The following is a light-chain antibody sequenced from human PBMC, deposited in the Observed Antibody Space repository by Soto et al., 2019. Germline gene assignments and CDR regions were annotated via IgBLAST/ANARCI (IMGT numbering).Light chain of an antibody. CDR1: QNISRW. CDR2: AAS. CDR3: QQANSFPFT. V-gene: IGKV1-12*02. J-gene: IGKJ5*01. Sequence: DIQITQFPSTPSASVGDRVTIPCLASQNISRWLAWYQQKPGKAPKLLIYAASSLQSGVPSRFSGSGSGTDFTLTISSLQPEDFATYYCQQANSFPFTFGQGTRLEI.